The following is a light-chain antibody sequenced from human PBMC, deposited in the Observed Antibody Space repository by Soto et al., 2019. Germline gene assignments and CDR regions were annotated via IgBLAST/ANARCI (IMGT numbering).Light chain of an antibody. J-gene: IGLJ2*01. CDR3: LLSYVNARV. V-gene: IGLV7-46*01. CDR2: DTT. Sequence: QAVVTQEPSLTVSPGGPVTLTCGSSTGAVTCGHYAHWLQQRPGQAPRTLIYDTTNKHSWTPARFSGSLLGGKAALTLSGAQSEDEGDYYCLLSYVNARVFGGGTKVTVL. CDR1: TGAVTCGHY.